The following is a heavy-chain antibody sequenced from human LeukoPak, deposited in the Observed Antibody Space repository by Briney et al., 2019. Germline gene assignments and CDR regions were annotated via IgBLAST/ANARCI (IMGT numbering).Heavy chain of an antibody. V-gene: IGHV3-74*01. CDR3: ARGTGSYYSLGY. CDR1: GFTFSSYW. CDR2: INSVGSST. J-gene: IGHJ4*02. Sequence: GGSLRLSCAASGFTFSSYWMHWVRQAPGKGLVWVSRINSVGSSTSYADSVKGRFTISRGNAKKTLYLQMDSLRAEDTAMYYCARGTGSYYSLGYWGQGTLVTVSS. D-gene: IGHD1-26*01.